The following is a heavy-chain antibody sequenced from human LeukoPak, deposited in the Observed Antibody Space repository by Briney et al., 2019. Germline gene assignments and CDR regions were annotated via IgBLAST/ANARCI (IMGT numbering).Heavy chain of an antibody. CDR3: AKTGSSSWGFFDY. Sequence: GGSLRLSCAASGFTFSSYWMSWVRQAPGKGLEWVANIKQDGSEKYYVDSVKGRFTISRDNAKNSLYLQMNSLRAEDTAVYFCAKTGSSSWGFFDYWGQGTLVTVSS. J-gene: IGHJ4*02. D-gene: IGHD6-13*01. V-gene: IGHV3-7*01. CDR2: IKQDGSEK. CDR1: GFTFSSYW.